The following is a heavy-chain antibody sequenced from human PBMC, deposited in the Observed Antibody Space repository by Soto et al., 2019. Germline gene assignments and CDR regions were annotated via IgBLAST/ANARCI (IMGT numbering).Heavy chain of an antibody. D-gene: IGHD3-3*01. J-gene: IGHJ6*02. CDR2: ISYDGSNK. CDR1: GFTFSSYA. CDR3: ARWAIFGVVIPKGMDV. Sequence: GGSLRLSCAASGFTFSSYAMHWVRQAPGKGLEWVAVISYDGSNKYYADSVKGRFTISRDNSKNTLYLQMNSLRAEDTAVYYCARWAIFGVVIPKGMDVWGQGTTVTVSS. V-gene: IGHV3-30-3*01.